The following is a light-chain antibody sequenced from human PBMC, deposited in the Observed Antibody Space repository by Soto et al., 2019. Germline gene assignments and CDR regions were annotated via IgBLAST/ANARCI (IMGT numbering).Light chain of an antibody. CDR2: AAS. V-gene: IGKV1-39*01. CDR3: QQSYSTLA. CDR1: QSISSY. J-gene: IGKJ3*01. Sequence: DIQMTQSPSSLSASVGDRVTITCRASQSISSYLNWYQQKPGKAPNFLIYAASNLQSGVPTRFSGSGSGTEVTLTISSLQPEDFATYYCQQSYSTLAFGPGTKVDIK.